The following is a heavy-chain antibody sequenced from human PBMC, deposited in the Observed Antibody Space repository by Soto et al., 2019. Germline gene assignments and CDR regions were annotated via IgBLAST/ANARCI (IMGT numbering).Heavy chain of an antibody. CDR2: INHSGST. Sequence: LSLTCAVYGGSFSGYYWSWIRQPPGKGLEWIGEINHSGSTNYNPSLKSRVTISVDTSKNQFSLKLSSVTAADTAVYYCARGRKYSSPYIYWGQGTLVTVS. D-gene: IGHD6-6*01. CDR3: ARGRKYSSPYIY. CDR1: GGSFSGYY. V-gene: IGHV4-34*01. J-gene: IGHJ4*02.